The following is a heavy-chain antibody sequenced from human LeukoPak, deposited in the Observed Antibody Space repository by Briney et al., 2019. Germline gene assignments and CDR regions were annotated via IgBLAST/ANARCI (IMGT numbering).Heavy chain of an antibody. CDR2: IIPILGIA. Sequence: ASVKVSCKAPGGTFSSYTISWVRQAPGQGLEWMGRIIPILGIANYAQKFQGRVTITADKSTSTAYMELSSLRSEDTAVYYCAREYCGGDCYPYYYYYYMDVWGKGTTVTVSS. CDR3: AREYCGGDCYPYYYYYYMDV. D-gene: IGHD2-21*01. V-gene: IGHV1-69*04. CDR1: GGTFSSYT. J-gene: IGHJ6*03.